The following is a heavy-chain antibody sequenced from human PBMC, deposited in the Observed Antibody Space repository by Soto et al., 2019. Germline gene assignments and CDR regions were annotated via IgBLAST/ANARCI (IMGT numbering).Heavy chain of an antibody. D-gene: IGHD1-20*01. CDR2: IKQDGSEN. J-gene: IGHJ3*02. CDR1: GFTFSSYW. CDR3: ARGVTGRGDAFDI. Sequence: GGSLRRSYAASGFTFSSYWMSWVRQAPGKGLEWVDNIKQDGSENYYVDSVKGRFTISRDNAKNSLYLHMNSLRAEDTAVYYCARGVTGRGDAFDIWGQGPMVTVSS. V-gene: IGHV3-7*01.